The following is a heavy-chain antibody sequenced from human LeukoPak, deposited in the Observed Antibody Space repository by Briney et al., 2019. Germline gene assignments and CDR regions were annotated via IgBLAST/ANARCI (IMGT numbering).Heavy chain of an antibody. V-gene: IGHV4-39*01. J-gene: IGHJ4*02. Sequence: PSETLSLTCTVSGGSISSSSYYWGWIRQPPGKGLEWIGSIYYSGSTYYNSSLKSRVTISVDTSKNQFSLKLSSVTAADTAVYYCARQGRYYYGSGSYRLFDYWGQGTLVTVSS. D-gene: IGHD3-10*01. CDR1: GGSISSSSYY. CDR3: ARQGRYYYGSGSYRLFDY. CDR2: IYYSGST.